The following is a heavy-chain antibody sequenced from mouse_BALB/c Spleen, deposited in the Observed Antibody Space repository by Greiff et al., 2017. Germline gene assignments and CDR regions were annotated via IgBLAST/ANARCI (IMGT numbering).Heavy chain of an antibody. V-gene: IGHV5-6-5*01. CDR2: ISSGGSN. Sequence: EVQVVESGGGLVKPGGSLKLSCAASGFTFSSYAMSWVRQTPEKRLEWVASISSGGSNYYPDSVKGRFTISRDNARNILYLQMSSLRSEDTAMYYCARGERGYYSWFAYWGQGTLVTVSA. J-gene: IGHJ3*01. D-gene: IGHD2-3*01. CDR1: GFTFSSYA. CDR3: ARGERGYYSWFAY.